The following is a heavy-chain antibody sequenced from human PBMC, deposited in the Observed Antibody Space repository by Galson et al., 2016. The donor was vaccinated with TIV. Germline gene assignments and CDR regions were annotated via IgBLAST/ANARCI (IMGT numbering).Heavy chain of an antibody. CDR3: ATDRNTALDPYSYYCGMDV. Sequence: SVKVSCKASGDTFSSYVFNWVRLAPGQGLEWMGVINPIFGTANYAQTFQGRLTITADESTSSAYMELSSLRSEDTAVYYCATDRNTALDPYSYYCGMDVWGQGTTVTVSS. J-gene: IGHJ6*02. CDR1: GDTFSSYV. V-gene: IGHV1-69*13. CDR2: INPIFGTA. D-gene: IGHD5-18*01.